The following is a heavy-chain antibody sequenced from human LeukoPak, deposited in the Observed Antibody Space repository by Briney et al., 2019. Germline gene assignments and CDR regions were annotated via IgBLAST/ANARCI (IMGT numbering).Heavy chain of an antibody. CDR2: INHSGST. CDR3: ARGRGGATIY. CDR1: GGSFSGYY. Sequence: SQTLSLTCAVYGGSFSGYYWSWIRQPPGKGLEWIGEINHSGSTNYNPSLKSRVTISVDTSKNQFSLKLSSVTAADTAVYYCARGRGGATIYWGQGTLVTVSS. D-gene: IGHD1-26*01. J-gene: IGHJ4*02. V-gene: IGHV4-34*01.